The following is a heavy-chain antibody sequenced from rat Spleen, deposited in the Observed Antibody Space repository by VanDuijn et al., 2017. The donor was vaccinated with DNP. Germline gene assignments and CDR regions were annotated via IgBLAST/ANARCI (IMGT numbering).Heavy chain of an antibody. V-gene: IGHV5S23*01. CDR3: ARNYGYNSLYAMDA. Sequence: EVQLVESGGGLVQAGRSLKLSCAASGFTFSDYNMAWVRQAPKKGLVWVADITSSGGSTYYPDSGTVRFTISRDNAKDTLDLQMNSLRSEDTATYYCARNYGYNSLYAMDAWGQGTSVTVSS. D-gene: IGHD1-9*01. J-gene: IGHJ4*01. CDR2: ITSSGGST. CDR1: GFTFSDYN.